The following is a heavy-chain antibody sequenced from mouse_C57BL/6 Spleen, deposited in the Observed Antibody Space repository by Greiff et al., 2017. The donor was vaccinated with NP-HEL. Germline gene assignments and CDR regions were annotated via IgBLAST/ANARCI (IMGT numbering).Heavy chain of an antibody. CDR3: ARQTTVVATPYAMDY. CDR2: ISNGGGST. J-gene: IGHJ4*01. V-gene: IGHV5-12*01. D-gene: IGHD1-1*01. Sequence: EVKVEESGGGLVQPGGSLKLSCAASGFTFSDYYMYWVRQTPETRLEWVAYISNGGGSTYYPDTVKGRFTISRDNAKNTLYLQMSRLKSEDTAMYYCARQTTVVATPYAMDYWGQGTSVTVSS. CDR1: GFTFSDYY.